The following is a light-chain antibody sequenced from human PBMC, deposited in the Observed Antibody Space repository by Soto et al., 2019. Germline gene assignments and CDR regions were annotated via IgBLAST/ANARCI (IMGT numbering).Light chain of an antibody. V-gene: IGKV3-15*01. CDR1: QTISND. Sequence: EVVMTQSPATVSVSPGEGVTLSCRASQTISNDLAWYQQKPGQAPRLLIYDASTRATGVPVRFSGGGSGTEFTLTISSLQSEDFAFYFCQQNNKWPPVTFGGGTKVEIK. J-gene: IGKJ4*01. CDR3: QQNNKWPPVT. CDR2: DAS.